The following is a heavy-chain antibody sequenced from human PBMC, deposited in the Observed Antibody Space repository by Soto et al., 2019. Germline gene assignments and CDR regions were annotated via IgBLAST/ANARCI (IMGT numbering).Heavy chain of an antibody. CDR2: ISYDGSNK. D-gene: IGHD5-18*01. J-gene: IGHJ4*02. CDR3: ASLEGTAMVLNPPNDY. Sequence: QVQLVESGGGVVQPGRSLRLSRAASGFTFSSYAMHWVRQAPGKGLEWVAVISYDGSNKYYADSVKGRFTISRDNSKNTLYLHMNSPRAQDTAVYYCASLEGTAMVLNPPNDYWGLGTLVTVSS. V-gene: IGHV3-30-3*01. CDR1: GFTFSSYA.